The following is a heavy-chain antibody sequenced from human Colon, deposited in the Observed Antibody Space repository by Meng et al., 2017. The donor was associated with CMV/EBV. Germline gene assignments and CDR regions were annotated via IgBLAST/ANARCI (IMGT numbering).Heavy chain of an antibody. CDR2: INTDGSYV. J-gene: IGHJ4*02. Sequence: GESLKISCAASGFTFSSHWMHWVRQAPGKGLVSVSRINTDGSYVTYADSVKGRFTISRDNAKNSVSLQMNALKVEDTAVYYCMRDLLPIRLIPAAQDYWGQGTLVTVSS. CDR3: MRDLLPIRLIPAAQDY. V-gene: IGHV3-74*03. D-gene: IGHD2-2*01. CDR1: GFTFSSHW.